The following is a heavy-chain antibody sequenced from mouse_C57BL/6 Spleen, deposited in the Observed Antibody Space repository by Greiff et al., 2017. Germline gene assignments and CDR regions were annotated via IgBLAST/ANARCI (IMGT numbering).Heavy chain of an antibody. Sequence: QVQLQQPGAELVKPGASVKMSCKASGYTFTSYWITWVKQTPGQGLEWIGDIYPGSGSTNYNEKFKSKATLTVDTTTSTAYMQRSSLTSEDSAVYYCARRGGNDYLVFAYWGQGTLVTVSA. V-gene: IGHV1-55*01. J-gene: IGHJ3*01. CDR1: GYTFTSYW. CDR3: ARRGGNDYLVFAY. D-gene: IGHD2-4*01. CDR2: IYPGSGST.